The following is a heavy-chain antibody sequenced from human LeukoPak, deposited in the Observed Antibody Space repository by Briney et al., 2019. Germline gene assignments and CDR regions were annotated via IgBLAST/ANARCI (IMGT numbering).Heavy chain of an antibody. CDR2: INHSGST. J-gene: IGHJ4*02. CDR1: GGSFSGYY. CDR3: ARARNTRYFDY. V-gene: IGHV4-34*01. Sequence: SETLSLTCAVYGGSFSGYYWSWIRQPPGKGLEWIGEINHSGSTNYNPSLKSRVTISVDTSKNQFSLKLSSVTAADTAVYYCARARNTRYFDYWAREPWSPSPQ. D-gene: IGHD1-14*01.